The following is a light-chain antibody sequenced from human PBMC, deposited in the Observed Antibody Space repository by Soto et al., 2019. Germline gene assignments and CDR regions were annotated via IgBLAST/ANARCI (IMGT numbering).Light chain of an antibody. CDR1: RGVASN. CDR2: GAS. Sequence: EAGLTQSPATLSMSEGERATLSCRARRGVASNLAWYQQRPGQAPRLLIYGASKRAVGLPARFSGSGSGTEFTLPIVRQQSEDFAVHSRQHHDKWPQTFGQGTRVDIK. CDR3: QHHDKWPQT. J-gene: IGKJ1*01. V-gene: IGKV3-15*01.